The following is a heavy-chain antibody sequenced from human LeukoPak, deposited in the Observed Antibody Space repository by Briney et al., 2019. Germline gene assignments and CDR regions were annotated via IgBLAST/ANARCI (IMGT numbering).Heavy chain of an antibody. D-gene: IGHD2-2*01. Sequence: GGSLRLSCAASGFTFSSYSMNWVRQAPGKGLEWVSSISSSSSYIYYADSVKGRFTISRDNAKNSLYLQMNSLRAEDTAVYYCAKELVSNIVVVPAAMRGYYYYYMDVWGKGTTVTISS. CDR1: GFTFSSYS. CDR3: AKELVSNIVVVPAAMRGYYYYYMDV. J-gene: IGHJ6*03. V-gene: IGHV3-21*04. CDR2: ISSSSSYI.